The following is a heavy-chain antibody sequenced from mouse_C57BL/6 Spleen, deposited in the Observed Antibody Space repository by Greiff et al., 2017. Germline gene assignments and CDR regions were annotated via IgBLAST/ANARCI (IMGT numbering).Heavy chain of an antibody. V-gene: IGHV1-81*01. CDR3: ARSHYNGGGPYFDV. CDR1: GYTFTSYG. D-gene: IGHD1-1*02. CDR2: IYPRSGNT. J-gene: IGHJ1*03. Sequence: VQLQQSGAELARPGASVKLSCKASGYTFTSYGISWVKQRTGQGLEWIGEIYPRSGNTYYNEKFKGKATLTADKSSSTAYMVLRSLTSEDSAVLFDARSHYNGGGPYFDVWGTGTTVTVSS.